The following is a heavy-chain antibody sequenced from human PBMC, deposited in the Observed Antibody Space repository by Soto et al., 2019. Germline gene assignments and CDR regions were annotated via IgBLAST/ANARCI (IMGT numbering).Heavy chain of an antibody. V-gene: IGHV1-69*01. Sequence: QVQLEQSGPEVKRPGTSVKVSCKASGGPFGRFSVSWVRQAPGQGLEWIGGVIPLYNTSNFSLKCQGRVAITADDYTSTVVMELRSRRSSDTALYYCARGDEITDVTIFEYCGQGTLVTVSS. CDR3: ARGDEITDVTIFEY. CDR2: VIPLYNTS. CDR1: GGPFGRFS. D-gene: IGHD3-16*01. J-gene: IGHJ4*02.